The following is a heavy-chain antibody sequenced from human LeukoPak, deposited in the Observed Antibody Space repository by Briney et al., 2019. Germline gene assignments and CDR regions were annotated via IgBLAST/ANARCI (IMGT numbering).Heavy chain of an antibody. CDR1: GFTFSSYS. J-gene: IGHJ6*02. D-gene: IGHD6-13*01. CDR3: ARDGSSSSWYPVDYYYGMDV. Sequence: PGGSLRLSCAASGFTFSSYSMNWVRQAPGKGLEWVSSNSSSSSYIYYADSVKGRFTISRDNAKNSLYLQMNSLRAEDTAVYYCARDGSSSSWYPVDYYYGMDVWGQGTTVTVSS. CDR2: NSSSSSYI. V-gene: IGHV3-21*01.